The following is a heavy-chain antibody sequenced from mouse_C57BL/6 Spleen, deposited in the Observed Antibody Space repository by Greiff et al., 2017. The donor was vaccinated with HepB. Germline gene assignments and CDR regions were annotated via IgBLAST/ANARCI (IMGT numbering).Heavy chain of an antibody. Sequence: VQLQQPGAELVRPGSSVKLSCKASGYTFTSYWMHWVKQRPIQGLEWIGNIDPSDSETHYNQKFKDKATLTVDKSSSTAYMQLSSLTSEDSAVYYCARDFYYYGSSLFAYWGQRTLVTVSA. D-gene: IGHD1-1*01. CDR3: ARDFYYYGSSLFAY. V-gene: IGHV1-52*01. CDR1: GYTFTSYW. CDR2: IDPSDSET. J-gene: IGHJ3*01.